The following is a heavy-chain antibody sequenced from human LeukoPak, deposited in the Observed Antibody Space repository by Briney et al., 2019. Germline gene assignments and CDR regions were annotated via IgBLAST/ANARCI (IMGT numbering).Heavy chain of an antibody. CDR1: ERNFKTHA. Sequence: PSTTLRLSCVVSERNFKTHAMHWVRQAPPKGLERVAGLSFDASGRNYADSVKGRFTISRDNSKNTLYLQMHSLSPEDTAVYFCARDLQEISSFYFDYWGQGSLVTVSS. D-gene: IGHD3-16*02. V-gene: IGHV3-30*04. CDR2: LSFDASGR. CDR3: ARDLQEISSFYFDY. J-gene: IGHJ4*02.